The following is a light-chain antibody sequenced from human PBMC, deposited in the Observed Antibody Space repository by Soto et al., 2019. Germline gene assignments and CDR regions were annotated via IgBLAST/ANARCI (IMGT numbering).Light chain of an antibody. Sequence: DIPMPQSPFSPSSSVRDRGTNTCQASQDITNYLNWYQQKPGKAPNLLIYGASNLETGVPSRFSGSGSGTDFTFTISSLQAEDIGTYFCQQYDSVFTCGQGTRLEIK. V-gene: IGKV1-33*01. J-gene: IGKJ5*01. CDR3: QQYDSVFT. CDR2: GAS. CDR1: QDITNY.